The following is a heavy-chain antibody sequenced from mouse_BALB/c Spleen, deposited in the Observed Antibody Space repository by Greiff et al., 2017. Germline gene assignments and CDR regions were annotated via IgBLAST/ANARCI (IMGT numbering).Heavy chain of an antibody. CDR1: GYTFTNYW. CDR2: IYPGGGYT. V-gene: IGHV1-63*02. Sequence: VQLVESGAELVRPGTSVKISCKASGYTFTNYWLGWVKQRPGHGLEWIGDIYPGGGYTNYNEKFKGKATLTADTSSSTAYMQLSSLTSEDSAVYFCARKYGGFAYWGQGTLVTVSA. J-gene: IGHJ3*01. D-gene: IGHD1-2*01. CDR3: ARKYGGFAY.